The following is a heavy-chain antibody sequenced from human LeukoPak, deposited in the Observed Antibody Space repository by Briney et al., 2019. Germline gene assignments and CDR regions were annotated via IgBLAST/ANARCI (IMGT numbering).Heavy chain of an antibody. V-gene: IGHV3-53*01. CDR1: GFSIRTYY. Sequence: PGGSLRLSCEASGFSIRTYYMSWVRQVPGKGLEWVSVIYSGGTIRYADSVKGRFTFSRDNFKDTLNLQMNSLRADDTAVYYCVRAVHHNFYSDSGGYYGDAFDVWGQGTVVTVSS. CDR3: VRAVHHNFYSDSGGYYGDAFDV. D-gene: IGHD3-22*01. J-gene: IGHJ3*01. CDR2: IYSGGTI.